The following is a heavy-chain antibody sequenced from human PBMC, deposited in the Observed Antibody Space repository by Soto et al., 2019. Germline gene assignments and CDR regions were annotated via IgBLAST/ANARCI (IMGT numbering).Heavy chain of an antibody. Sequence: PSQTLSLTCAVSGDSVSSNNIAWNWLRQSPWRGLEWLGRTYYRSKWYNEYAVSVRSRITINLDTSKNQFSLQLNSVTPEDTAVYYSARGRWYTFDYWGQGAQVTVFS. CDR3: ARGRWYTFDY. CDR1: GDSVSSNNIA. J-gene: IGHJ4*02. V-gene: IGHV6-1*01. CDR2: TYYRSKWYN. D-gene: IGHD2-15*01.